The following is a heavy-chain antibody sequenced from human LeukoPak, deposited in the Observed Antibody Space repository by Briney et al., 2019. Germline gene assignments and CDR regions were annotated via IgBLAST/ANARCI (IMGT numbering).Heavy chain of an antibody. D-gene: IGHD6-6*01. V-gene: IGHV4-59*12. CDR3: ARERGSSLDY. CDR1: GDSISNYY. CDR2: IYYSGST. J-gene: IGHJ4*02. Sequence: SETLSLTCSVSGDSISNYYWSWIRQPPGKGLEWIGSIYYSGSTNYNPSLKSRLTISEDTSKNQFSLKLSSVTAADTAVYYCARERGSSLDYWGQGTLVTVSS.